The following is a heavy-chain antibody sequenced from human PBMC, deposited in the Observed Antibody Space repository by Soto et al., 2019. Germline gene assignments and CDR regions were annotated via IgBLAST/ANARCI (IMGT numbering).Heavy chain of an antibody. CDR2: INHSGST. V-gene: IGHV4-34*01. CDR1: GGSFSGYY. Sequence: PSETLSLTCAVYGGSFSGYYWTWIRQPPGTGLEWIGEINHSGSTNYNPSLKSRVTISLDTSKNQFSMKVTSVTASDTAVYYCARSYYDSTGFAVDPWGQGTLVTVSS. J-gene: IGHJ5*02. D-gene: IGHD3-22*01. CDR3: ARSYYDSTGFAVDP.